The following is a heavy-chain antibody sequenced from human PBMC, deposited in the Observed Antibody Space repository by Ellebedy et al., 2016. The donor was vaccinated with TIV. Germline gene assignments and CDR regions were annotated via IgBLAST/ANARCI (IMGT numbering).Heavy chain of an antibody. CDR3: TRRGFCDY. V-gene: IGHV4-59*08. J-gene: IGHJ4*02. CDR1: GASISSYY. CDR2: ISDSGST. Sequence: MPSETLSLTCTVAGASISSYYWNWIRQSPGKGLEWIGYISDSGSTSYNPSFKSRVTTSADTSKNELSLKLSSMTAADTAVYYCTRRGFCDYWGQGTLVTVSS.